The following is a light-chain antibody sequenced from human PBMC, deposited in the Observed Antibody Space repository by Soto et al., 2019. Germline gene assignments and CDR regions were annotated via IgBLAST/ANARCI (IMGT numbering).Light chain of an antibody. J-gene: IGKJ4*01. V-gene: IGKV3-20*01. CDR3: QQYVSSPLT. Sequence: EIVLTQSPGTLSLSPGERATLSCRASQSVSSSSLAWYQQKPGQAPRLLIYDTSSRATGIPDRFSGSGSGTDFTLTISRLEPEDFAVYYCQQYVSSPLTIGGGTKVDI. CDR1: QSVSSSS. CDR2: DTS.